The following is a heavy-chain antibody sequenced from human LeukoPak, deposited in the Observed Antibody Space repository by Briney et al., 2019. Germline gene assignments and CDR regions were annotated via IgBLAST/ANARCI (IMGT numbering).Heavy chain of an antibody. D-gene: IGHD3-3*01. V-gene: IGHV3-7*04. CDR3: VRGFLQGLY. Sequence: GGSLRLSCAASGFSFSSYSMSWVRQAPGKGLEWVANINPDGSNMLYVDSVKGRFTISRDNAKNSLYLQMNNLRAEDTAVYFCVRGFLQGLYWGRGTLVTVSS. CDR2: INPDGSNM. J-gene: IGHJ4*02. CDR1: GFSFSSYS.